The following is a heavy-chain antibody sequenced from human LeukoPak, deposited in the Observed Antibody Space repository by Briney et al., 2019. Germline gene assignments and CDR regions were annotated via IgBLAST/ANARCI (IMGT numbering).Heavy chain of an antibody. CDR1: GFTFDDYA. CDR3: AKGSGSTCYGVIDY. V-gene: IGHV3-9*01. J-gene: IGHJ4*02. Sequence: PGGSLRLSCAASGFTFDDYAMHWVRQAPGKGLEWVSGISWNSGSIGYADSVKGRFTISRDNSKNTLYLQMNSLRAEDTAVYYCAKGSGSTCYGVIDYWGQGTLVTVSS. D-gene: IGHD2-2*01. CDR2: ISWNSGSI.